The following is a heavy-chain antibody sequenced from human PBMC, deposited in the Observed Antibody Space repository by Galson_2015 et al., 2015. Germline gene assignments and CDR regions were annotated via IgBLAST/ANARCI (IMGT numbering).Heavy chain of an antibody. CDR1: GFTFSSYW. D-gene: IGHD5-12*01. Sequence: SLRLSCAASGFTFSSYWMHWVRHAPGKGLVWVSRINSDGSSTSYADSVKGRFTISRDNAKNTLYLQMNSLRAEDTAVYYCARVSIWGLLNSDYWGQGTLVTVSS. V-gene: IGHV3-74*01. CDR2: INSDGSST. CDR3: ARVSIWGLLNSDY. J-gene: IGHJ4*02.